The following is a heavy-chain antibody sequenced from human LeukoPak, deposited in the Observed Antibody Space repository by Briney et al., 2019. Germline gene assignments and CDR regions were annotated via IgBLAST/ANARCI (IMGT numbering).Heavy chain of an antibody. J-gene: IGHJ4*02. Sequence: ASVKVSCKASGYTSTGYYMHWVRQAPGQGLEWMGWINPNSGGTNYAQKFQGRVTMTRDTSISTAYMELSRLRSDDTAVYYCARDLIPYYYDSSGYRNGIDYWGQGTLVTVSS. V-gene: IGHV1-2*02. D-gene: IGHD3-22*01. CDR1: GYTSTGYY. CDR2: INPNSGGT. CDR3: ARDLIPYYYDSSGYRNGIDY.